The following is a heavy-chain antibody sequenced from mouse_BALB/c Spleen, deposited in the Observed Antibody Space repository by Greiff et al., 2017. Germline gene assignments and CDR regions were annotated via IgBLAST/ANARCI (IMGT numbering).Heavy chain of an antibody. CDR1: GYTFTSYW. Sequence: VQLQHPGAELVKPGASVKLSCKASGYTFTSYWMHWVKQRPGQGLEWIGEINPSNGRTNYNEKFKSKATLTVDKSSSTAYMQLSSLTSEDSAVYYCARNLDNYYGSSYSYWGQGTTLTVSS. V-gene: IGHV1S81*02. CDR3: ARNLDNYYGSSYSY. J-gene: IGHJ2*01. CDR2: INPSNGRT. D-gene: IGHD1-1*01.